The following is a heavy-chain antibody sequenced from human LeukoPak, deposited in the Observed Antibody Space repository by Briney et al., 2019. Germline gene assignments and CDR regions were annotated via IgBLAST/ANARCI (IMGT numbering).Heavy chain of an antibody. CDR1: GGSISSYY. J-gene: IGHJ5*02. D-gene: IGHD1-7*01. Sequence: SETLSLTCTVSGGSISSYYWSWIRQPPGKGLEWIGYIYYSGSTYYNPSLKSRVTISVDTSKNQFSLKLSSVTAADTAVYYCARVGGSFTITGTTRWFDPWGQGTLVTVSS. CDR2: IYYSGST. V-gene: IGHV4-30-4*01. CDR3: ARVGGSFTITGTTRWFDP.